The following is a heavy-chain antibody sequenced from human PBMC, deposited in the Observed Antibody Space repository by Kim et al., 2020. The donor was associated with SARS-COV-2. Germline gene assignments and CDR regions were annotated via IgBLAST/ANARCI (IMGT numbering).Heavy chain of an antibody. D-gene: IGHD6-19*01. CDR3: ARVFSYGSGWLYYFDY. Sequence: SETLSLTCTVSGGSISSSSYYWGWIRQPPGKGLEWIGSIYYSGSTYYNPSLKSRVTISVDTSKNQFSLKLSSVTAADTAVYYCARVFSYGSGWLYYFDYWGQGTLVTVSS. CDR1: GGSISSSSYY. V-gene: IGHV4-39*07. CDR2: IYYSGST. J-gene: IGHJ4*02.